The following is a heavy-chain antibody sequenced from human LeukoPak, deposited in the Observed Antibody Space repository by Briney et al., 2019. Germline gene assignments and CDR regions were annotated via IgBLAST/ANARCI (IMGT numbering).Heavy chain of an antibody. D-gene: IGHD3-10*01. CDR3: ASSPYYGSGLSAL. CDR2: INHSGST. Sequence: SETLSLTCAVYGGSFSGYYWSWSRHPPGKGLECIGEINHSGSTNYNPSLKSRVTISVDTSKNQFSLKMSSVTAADTAVYYCASSPYYGSGLSALWGQGTLVTVSS. J-gene: IGHJ4*02. V-gene: IGHV4-34*01. CDR1: GGSFSGYY.